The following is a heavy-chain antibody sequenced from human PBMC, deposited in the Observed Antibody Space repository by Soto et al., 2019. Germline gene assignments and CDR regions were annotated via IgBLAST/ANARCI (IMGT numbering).Heavy chain of an antibody. CDR3: ARDLAKGGGSAGFDY. CDR2: INPKSGGT. J-gene: IGHJ4*02. D-gene: IGHD1-26*01. V-gene: IGHV1-2*02. CDR1: GYTFTVYY. Sequence: ASVMVSCKASGYTFTVYYMHWVRQAPGQGLEWMGWINPKSGGTMYPQKFQGRVTMTWDTSISTAYMALTRLRSDDTAVYYCARDLAKGGGSAGFDYWGQGTLVTVSS.